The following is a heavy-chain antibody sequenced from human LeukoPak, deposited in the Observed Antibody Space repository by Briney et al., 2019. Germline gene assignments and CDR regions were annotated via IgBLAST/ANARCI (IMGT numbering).Heavy chain of an antibody. CDR1: GFTFSSYA. Sequence: PGGSLRLSCAASGFTFSSYAMSWVRQAPGKGLEWVSAISGSGGSTYYADSVKGRFTISRDNSKNTLYLQMNSLRAEDTAVYYCARDVSAVATSQTDSMDVWGQGTTVTVSS. V-gene: IGHV3-23*01. D-gene: IGHD6-19*01. J-gene: IGHJ6*02. CDR3: ARDVSAVATSQTDSMDV. CDR2: ISGSGGST.